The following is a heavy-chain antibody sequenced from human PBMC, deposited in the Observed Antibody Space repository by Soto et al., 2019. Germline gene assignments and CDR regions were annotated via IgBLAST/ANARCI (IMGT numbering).Heavy chain of an antibody. Sequence: ASVKVSCKASGYTFTGYYMHWVRQAPGQGLEWMGWINPNSGGTNYAQKFQGRVTMTGDTSISTAYMELSRLRSDDTAVYYCLPALRGSYRFNYWGQGTLVTVSS. CDR1: GYTFTGYY. V-gene: IGHV1-2*02. CDR3: LPALRGSYRFNY. D-gene: IGHD3-16*02. CDR2: INPNSGGT. J-gene: IGHJ4*02.